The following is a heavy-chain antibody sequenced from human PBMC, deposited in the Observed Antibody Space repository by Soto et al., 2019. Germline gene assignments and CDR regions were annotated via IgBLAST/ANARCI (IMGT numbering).Heavy chain of an antibody. J-gene: IGHJ4*02. V-gene: IGHV1-69*01. Sequence: QVQVVQSGAEVQKPGSSVKVSCKVSGDSFSSYAISWVRQAPGQGLEWMGGIIPILTTANYAQKFQDRVTITADESTGTAYMEVSSLTSEDTAVYYCARKAGGGNYYILDFWGQGTLVTVSS. CDR3: ARKAGGGNYYILDF. D-gene: IGHD2-15*01. CDR1: GDSFSSYA. CDR2: IIPILTTA.